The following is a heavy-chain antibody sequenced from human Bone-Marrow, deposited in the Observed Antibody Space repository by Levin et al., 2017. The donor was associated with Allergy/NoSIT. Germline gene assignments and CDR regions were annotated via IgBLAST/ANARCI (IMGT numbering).Heavy chain of an antibody. Sequence: PGESLKISCKASGYSFSSYGISWVRQAPGQGLEWMGWVSADSSNTRYTQNFQGRVTMTTDTSTSTAYMELRSLRSDDTAMYYCARDERMTTVTFDFWGQGTLVTVSS. CDR2: VSADSSNT. V-gene: IGHV1-18*01. CDR3: ARDERMTTVTFDF. J-gene: IGHJ4*02. D-gene: IGHD4-17*01. CDR1: GYSFSSYG.